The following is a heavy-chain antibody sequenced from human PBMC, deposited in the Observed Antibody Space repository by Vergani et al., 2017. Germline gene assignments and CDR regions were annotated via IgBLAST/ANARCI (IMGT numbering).Heavy chain of an antibody. CDR3: ARGLIVTSAQGGD. D-gene: IGHD2-2*01. Sequence: QVQLVQSGAEVGKPGASVKISCKASGYPFTAYYIHWVRQAPEQGLEWMGFMKPNTGATRYAPKFQGRVTMTSDTSITTAYLELNSLRSDDTALYYCARGLIVTSAQGGDWGQGTLVTVSS. V-gene: IGHV1-2*02. J-gene: IGHJ4*02. CDR2: MKPNTGAT. CDR1: GYPFTAYY.